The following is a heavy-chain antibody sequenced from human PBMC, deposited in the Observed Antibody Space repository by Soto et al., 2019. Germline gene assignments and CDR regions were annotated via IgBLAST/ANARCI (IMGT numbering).Heavy chain of an antibody. CDR2: IWYDGSNK. D-gene: IGHD3-22*01. V-gene: IGHV3-33*01. J-gene: IGHJ3*02. CDR1: GFTFSSYG. Sequence: QVQLVESGGGVVQPGRSLRLSCAASGFTFSSYGMHWVRQAPGKGLEWVAVIWYDGSNKYYADSVKGRFTISRDNSKNTLYLQMNSLRVEDTAVYYCARDLPYYYDSSGYYYDAFDIWGQGTMVTVSS. CDR3: ARDLPYYYDSSGYYYDAFDI.